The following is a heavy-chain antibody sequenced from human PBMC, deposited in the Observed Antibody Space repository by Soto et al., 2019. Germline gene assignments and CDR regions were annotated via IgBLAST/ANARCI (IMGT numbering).Heavy chain of an antibody. V-gene: IGHV3-48*03. CDR3: ARDPSLVDA. J-gene: IGHJ6*02. CDR1: GFIFSSYE. CDR2: ISSSGRTI. Sequence: PGGSLRLSCAASGFIFSSYEMNWVRQAPGKGLEWVSYISSSGRTIYYTDSVKGRFTISRDNAKNSLYLQMNSLRAEDTAVYYCARDPSLVDAWGQGTTVTVSS.